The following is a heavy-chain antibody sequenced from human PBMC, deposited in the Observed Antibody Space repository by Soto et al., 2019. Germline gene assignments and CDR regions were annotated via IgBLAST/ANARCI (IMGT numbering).Heavy chain of an antibody. CDR1: GGSISSYY. D-gene: IGHD6-13*01. V-gene: IGHV4-59*01. Sequence: SETLSLTCTVSGGSISSYYWSWIRQPPGKGLEWIGYIYYSGSTNYNPSLKSRVTISVDTSKNQFSLKLSSVTAADTAVYYCARDQTDWAAAAGTGWFDPWGQGTLVTVSS. J-gene: IGHJ5*02. CDR3: ARDQTDWAAAAGTGWFDP. CDR2: IYYSGST.